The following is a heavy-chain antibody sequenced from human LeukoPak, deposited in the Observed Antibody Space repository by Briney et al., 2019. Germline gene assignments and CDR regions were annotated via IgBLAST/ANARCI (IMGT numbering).Heavy chain of an antibody. CDR2: IKQDGSEK. CDR3: ARDSVVAATPMTTIYYYYYMDV. CDR1: GFTFSSYW. D-gene: IGHD2-15*01. V-gene: IGHV3-7*01. Sequence: RPGGSLRLSCAASGFTFSSYWMSWVRQAPGKGLEWVANIKQDGSEKYYVDSVKGRFTISRDNAKNSLYLQMNSLRAEDTAVYYCARDSVVAATPMTTIYYYYYMDVWGKGTTVTISS. J-gene: IGHJ6*03.